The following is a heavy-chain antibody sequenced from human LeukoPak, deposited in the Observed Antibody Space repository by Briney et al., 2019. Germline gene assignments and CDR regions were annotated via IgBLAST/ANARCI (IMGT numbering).Heavy chain of an antibody. V-gene: IGHV1-69*13. J-gene: IGHJ4*02. CDR2: IIPIFGTA. CDR3: ARYSSGSLDY. D-gene: IGHD6-19*01. CDR1: GFTFTSSA. Sequence: ASVKVSCKASGFTFTSSAVQWVQQAPGQGLEWMGGIIPIFGTANYAQKFQGRVTITADESTSTAYMELSSLRSEDTAVYYCARYSSGSLDYWGQGTLVTVSS.